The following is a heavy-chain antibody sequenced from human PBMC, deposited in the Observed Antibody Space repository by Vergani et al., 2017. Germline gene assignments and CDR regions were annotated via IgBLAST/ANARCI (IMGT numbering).Heavy chain of an antibody. Sequence: EVQLVESGGGLVQPGGSLRLSCAASGFTFSSYSMNWVRQAPGKGLEWVSYISSSSSTIYYADSVKGRFTISRDNAKNSLYLRMNSLRAEDTAVYYCARDRPTYYDFWSGNPYYYYGMDVWGQGTTVTVSS. D-gene: IGHD3-3*01. V-gene: IGHV3-48*04. CDR1: GFTFSSYS. CDR3: ARDRPTYYDFWSGNPYYYYGMDV. CDR2: ISSSSSTI. J-gene: IGHJ6*02.